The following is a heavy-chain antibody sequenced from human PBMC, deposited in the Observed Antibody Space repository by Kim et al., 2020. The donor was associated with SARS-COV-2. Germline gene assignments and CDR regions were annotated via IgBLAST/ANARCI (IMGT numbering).Heavy chain of an antibody. CDR3: ARHDREPLGQGLNWFDP. CDR2: IYPGDSDT. Sequence: GESLKISCKGSGYSFTSYWIGWVRQMPGKGLEWMGIIYPGDSDTRYSPSFQGQVTISADKSISTAYLQWSSLKASDTAMYYCARHDREPLGQGLNWFDPWGQGTLVTVSS. V-gene: IGHV5-51*01. J-gene: IGHJ5*02. CDR1: GYSFTSYW.